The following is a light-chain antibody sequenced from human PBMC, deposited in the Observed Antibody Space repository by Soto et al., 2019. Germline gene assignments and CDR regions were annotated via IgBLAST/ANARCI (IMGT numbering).Light chain of an antibody. V-gene: IGKV1-39*01. CDR1: QPISSY. CDR3: QQSYSTPWT. Sequence: DIRLTQSPSSLSASVGYRITITCRASQPISSYLHWYQHKPGIAPKVLLYAASSVQSGVPSRFSGSGFGTDFTLTINSLQPEDFATYYCQQSYSTPWTFGQGTKVDIK. CDR2: AAS. J-gene: IGKJ1*01.